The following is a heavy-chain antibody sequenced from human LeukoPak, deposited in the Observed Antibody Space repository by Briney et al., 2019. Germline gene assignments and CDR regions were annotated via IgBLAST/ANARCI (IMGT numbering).Heavy chain of an antibody. CDR1: EFVFSDYY. J-gene: IGHJ4*02. CDR2: ISVSGSTI. CDR3: AREMEGDYGSGTFFDL. Sequence: GALRLSCAASEFVFSDYYMSWIRQAPGKGLEWVSYISVSGSTIYYADSVKGRFTISRDNVKNSLYLQMNGLRAEDTAVYYCAREMEGDYGSGTFFDLWGQGNMVTVSS. D-gene: IGHD3-10*01. V-gene: IGHV3-11*01.